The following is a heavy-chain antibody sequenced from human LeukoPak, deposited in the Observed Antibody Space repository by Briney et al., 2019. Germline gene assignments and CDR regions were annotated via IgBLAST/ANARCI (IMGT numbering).Heavy chain of an antibody. D-gene: IGHD2-2*02. CDR2: ISHDSTYI. J-gene: IGHJ4*02. CDR1: VFTFSSYS. Sequence: GGSLRLSCAASVFTFSSYSMSWVRQSPGKGLEWVSSISHDSTYIYYVDSVKGRFTISRDNAKNSLYLQMNSLRAEDTAVYYYARDVPCSSTSCYTFWGFRYFDYWGQGTLVTVSS. V-gene: IGHV3-21*01. CDR3: ARDVPCSSTSCYTFWGFRYFDY.